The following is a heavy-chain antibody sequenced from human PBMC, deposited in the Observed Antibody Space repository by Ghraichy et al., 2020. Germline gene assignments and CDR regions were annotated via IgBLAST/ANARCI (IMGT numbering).Heavy chain of an antibody. CDR2: IYYSGST. V-gene: IGHV4-39*01. J-gene: IGHJ3*02. CDR3: ARLGYNWNGNAFDI. Sequence: SETLSLTCTVSGGSISSSSYYWGWIRQPPGKGLEWIGSIYYSGSTYYNPSLKSRVTISVDTSKNQFSLKLSSVTAADTAVYYCARLGYNWNGNAFDIWGQGTMVTVSS. D-gene: IGHD1-20*01. CDR1: GGSISSSSYY.